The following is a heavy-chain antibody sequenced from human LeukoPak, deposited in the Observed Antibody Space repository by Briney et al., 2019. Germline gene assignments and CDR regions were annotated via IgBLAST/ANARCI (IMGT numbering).Heavy chain of an antibody. Sequence: ASVKVSCKASGGTFSSYAFSWVRQAPGQGLEWMGGIIPIVGTTNYAQMFQGRVTSTADESTSTAYMELSSLRSEDTAVYYCARGGYYYDSSGYSHLPDYWGQGTLVTVSA. CDR2: IIPIVGTT. CDR3: ARGGYYYDSSGYSHLPDY. D-gene: IGHD3-22*01. CDR1: GGTFSSYA. V-gene: IGHV1-69*13. J-gene: IGHJ4*02.